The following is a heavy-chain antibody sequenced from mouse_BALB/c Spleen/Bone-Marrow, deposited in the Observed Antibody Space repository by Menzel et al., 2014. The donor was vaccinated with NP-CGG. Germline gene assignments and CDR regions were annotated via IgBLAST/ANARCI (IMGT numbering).Heavy chain of an antibody. Sequence: VQLQQSGAELVKPGASVKLSCKASGYTFTSYYMYWVKQRPGQGLEWIGGINPSNGGTNFNEKFKSKATLTVDKPSSTAYMQLSSLTSEDSAVYYCTRSYYAKEGAWFAYWGQGTLVTVSA. D-gene: IGHD1-1*01. V-gene: IGHV1S81*02. CDR1: GYTFTSYY. J-gene: IGHJ3*01. CDR3: TRSYYAKEGAWFAY. CDR2: INPSNGGT.